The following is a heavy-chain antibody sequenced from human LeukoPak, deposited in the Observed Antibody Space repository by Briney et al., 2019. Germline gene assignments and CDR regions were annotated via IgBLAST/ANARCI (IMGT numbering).Heavy chain of an antibody. Sequence: ASVKVSCKASGYTFTGYYMHWVRQAPGQGLEWMGWINPNSGGTNYAQKFQGRVTMTRDTSISTAYMELSRLRSDDTAVYYCAREGGFTGSGRRAFDIWGQGTMVTVSS. CDR1: GYTFTGYY. CDR2: INPNSGGT. CDR3: AREGGFTGSGRRAFDI. J-gene: IGHJ3*02. V-gene: IGHV1-2*02. D-gene: IGHD3-10*01.